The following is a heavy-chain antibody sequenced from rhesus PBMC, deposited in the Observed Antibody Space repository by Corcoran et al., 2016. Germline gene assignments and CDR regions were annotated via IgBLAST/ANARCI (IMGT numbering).Heavy chain of an antibody. CDR2: IYGSSTST. V-gene: IGHV4S10*01. Sequence: QVQLQESGPGVVKPSETLSLTCAVSGGSISDSYRWSWIRQPPGKGLEWIGYIYGSSTSTNSNPSLKSRVTISKDTSKNQFSLKLSSVTAADTAVYYCARDYEDDYGYYSDAFDFWGQGLRVTVSS. D-gene: IGHD3-9*01. CDR3: ARDYEDDYGYYSDAFDF. CDR1: GGSISDSYR. J-gene: IGHJ3*01.